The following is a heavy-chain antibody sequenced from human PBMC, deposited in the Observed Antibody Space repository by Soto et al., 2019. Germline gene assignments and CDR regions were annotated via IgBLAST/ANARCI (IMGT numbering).Heavy chain of an antibody. V-gene: IGHV4-34*01. CDR1: GGSFSGYY. CDR3: ARGVGYSGSYRYFDY. J-gene: IGHJ4*02. D-gene: IGHD1-26*01. Sequence: SETLSLTCAVYGGSFSGYYWSWIRQPPGKGLEWIGEINHSGSTNYNPSLKSRVTISVDTSKNQFSLKLSSVTAADTAVYYCARGVGYSGSYRYFDYWGQGTLVTVSS. CDR2: INHSGST.